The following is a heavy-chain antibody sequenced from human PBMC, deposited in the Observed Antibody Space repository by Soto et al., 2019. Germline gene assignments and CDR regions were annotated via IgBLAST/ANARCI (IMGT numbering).Heavy chain of an antibody. CDR1: GGSISSGGYY. CDR2: IYYSGST. D-gene: IGHD2-2*01. Sequence: PSETLSLTCTVSGGSISSGGYYWSWIRQHPGKGLEWIGYIYYSGSTYYNPSLKSRVTISVDTSKNQFSLKLSSVTAADTAVYYCARDQGLSSTLNWFDPWGQGTLVTVSS. J-gene: IGHJ5*02. V-gene: IGHV4-31*03. CDR3: ARDQGLSSTLNWFDP.